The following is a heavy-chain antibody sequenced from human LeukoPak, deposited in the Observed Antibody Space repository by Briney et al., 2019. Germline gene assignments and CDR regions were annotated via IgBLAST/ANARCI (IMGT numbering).Heavy chain of an antibody. CDR3: ARDLGIFGDFDY. J-gene: IGHJ4*02. CDR1: GFSFSNFG. Sequence: GGSLRLSWTTSGFSFSNFGMHWVRQAPDKGLEWLAFIRYDGSIEYSADSVKGRFTISRDNSRNTLFLQMDSLRSEDTAVYYCARDLGIFGDFDYWGKGTLVIVSS. CDR2: IRYDGSIE. V-gene: IGHV3-30*02. D-gene: IGHD3-3*01.